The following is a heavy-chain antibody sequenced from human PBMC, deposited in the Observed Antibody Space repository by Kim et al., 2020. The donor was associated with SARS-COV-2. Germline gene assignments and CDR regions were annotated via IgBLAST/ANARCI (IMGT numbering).Heavy chain of an antibody. Sequence: GGSLRLSCAASGFTFSSYSMNWVRQAPGKGLEWVSSISSSSSYIYYADSVKGRFTISRDNAKNSLYLQMNSLRAEDTAVYYCARDRSRDYYDYVWGSYIPASYGMDVWGQGTTVTVSS. CDR3: ARDRSRDYYDYVWGSYIPASYGMDV. V-gene: IGHV3-21*04. CDR2: ISSSSSYI. CDR1: GFTFSSYS. J-gene: IGHJ6*02. D-gene: IGHD3-16*01.